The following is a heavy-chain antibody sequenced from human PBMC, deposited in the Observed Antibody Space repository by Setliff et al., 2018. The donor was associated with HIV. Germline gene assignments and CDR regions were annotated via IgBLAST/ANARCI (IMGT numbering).Heavy chain of an antibody. D-gene: IGHD3-22*01. V-gene: IGHV4-38-2*01. CDR2: IYHSGST. Sequence: PSETLSLTCAVSGYSISSGYYWGWIRQPPGKGLEWIGSIYHSGSTYYNPSLKSRVTISVDTSKNQFSLKVSSLTAADTAVYYCARAPYYDYRGLAVYYFDYWGQGTLVTVSS. CDR1: GYSISSGYY. CDR3: ARAPYYDYRGLAVYYFDY. J-gene: IGHJ4*02.